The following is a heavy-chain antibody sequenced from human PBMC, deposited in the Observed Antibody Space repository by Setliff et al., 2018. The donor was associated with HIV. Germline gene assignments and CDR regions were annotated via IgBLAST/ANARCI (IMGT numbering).Heavy chain of an antibody. Sequence: SETLSLTCTVSAGSISSSNYYWGWIRQPPGKGLEWIGSIYYSYSSGSTNYNPSLKSRVTMSVDTSKNQFSLKLSSVTAADTAVYYCARDGFWSGYIDYWGQGTLVTVSS. CDR2: IYYSYSSGST. CDR3: ARDGFWSGYIDY. D-gene: IGHD3-3*01. CDR1: AGSISSSNYY. J-gene: IGHJ4*02. V-gene: IGHV4-39*07.